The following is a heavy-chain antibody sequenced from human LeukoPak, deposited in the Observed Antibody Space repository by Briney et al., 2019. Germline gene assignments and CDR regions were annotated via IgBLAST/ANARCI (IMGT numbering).Heavy chain of an antibody. V-gene: IGHV4-39*01. D-gene: IGHD3-22*01. CDR1: GGSISSSSYW. Sequence: PSETLSLTCTVSGGSISSSSYWWGWIRQPPGKGLEWIANIYYSGSTHYNPSLKSRVTISIEKSKNQFSLKLSSVTAADTAVYYCARNYYESSGYYPWNFDYWGQGILVTVSS. J-gene: IGHJ4*02. CDR2: IYYSGST. CDR3: ARNYYESSGYYPWNFDY.